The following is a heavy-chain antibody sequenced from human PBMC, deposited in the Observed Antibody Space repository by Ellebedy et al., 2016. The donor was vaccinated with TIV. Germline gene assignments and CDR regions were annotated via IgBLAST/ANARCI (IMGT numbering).Heavy chain of an antibody. CDR1: GFTFSRHS. D-gene: IGHD5-12*01. CDR2: ISYDVTNK. J-gene: IGHJ4*02. CDR3: VREAPGSAYDFKGYFDS. Sequence: GGSLRLSCVVSGFTFSRHSMHWVRQAPGKGLEWVAVISYDVTNKFYRDSVEGRFTISRDNSKNTLFLQMNNVKTEDTALYFCVREAPGSAYDFKGYFDSWGQGTLVTVSA. V-gene: IGHV3-30*04.